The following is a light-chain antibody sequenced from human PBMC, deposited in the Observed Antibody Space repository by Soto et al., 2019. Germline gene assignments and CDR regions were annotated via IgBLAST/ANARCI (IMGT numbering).Light chain of an antibody. CDR3: CSYAGRAAAV. V-gene: IGLV2-23*01. Sequence: QSVLTQPASVSGSPGQSITISCTGTSSDVGSYNLVSWYQQHPGKAPKLMIYEGSKRPSGVSNRFSGSKSGNTASLTISGLQAEDEADYYCCSYAGRAAAVFGGGTQLTVL. J-gene: IGLJ7*01. CDR2: EGS. CDR1: SSDVGSYNL.